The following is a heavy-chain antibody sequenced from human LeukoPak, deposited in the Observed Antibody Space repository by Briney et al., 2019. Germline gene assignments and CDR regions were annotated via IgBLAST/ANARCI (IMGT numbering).Heavy chain of an antibody. CDR1: GYSISSGYY. V-gene: IGHV4-38-2*02. D-gene: IGHD3-10*01. J-gene: IGHJ4*02. CDR3: AGYYYGSGSYYNDY. CDR2: MYHSGST. Sequence: SETLSLTCTVSGYSISSGYYWGWIRQPPGKGLEWIGTMYHSGSTYYNPSLKSRVTISVDTSKIQFSLKLSSVTAADTAVYYCAGYYYGSGSYYNDYWGQGTLVTVSS.